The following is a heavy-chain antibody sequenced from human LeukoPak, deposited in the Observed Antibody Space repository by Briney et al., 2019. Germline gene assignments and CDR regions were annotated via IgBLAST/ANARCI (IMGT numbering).Heavy chain of an antibody. CDR1: GFTFSSST. D-gene: IGHD3-22*01. CDR2: IVVGSGNT. V-gene: IGHV1-58*02. CDR3: AADGLADLFDGSEDPPRDAFEI. J-gene: IGHJ3*02. Sequence: GASVKVSCKASGFTFSSSTMQWVRQARGQRLEWIGWIVVGSGNTNYAQKFQERVTISRDMSTSTAYMELSSLTSEDTAVFYCAADGLADLFDGSEDPPRDAFEIWGQGTMVTVSS.